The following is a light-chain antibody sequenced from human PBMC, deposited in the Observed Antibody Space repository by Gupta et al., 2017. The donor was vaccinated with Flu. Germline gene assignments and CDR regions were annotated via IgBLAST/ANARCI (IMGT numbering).Light chain of an antibody. CDR2: WAS. CDR3: QQFYTVPIT. CDR1: QSVLYSASNTNY. Sequence: DIVITQFPDSLAVSLGDTATINCKSSQSVLYSASNTNYLAWYQHKPGQPPKLLIYWASKRTSGVPDRFSGSGSETDFTLSISSLQAEDMAVYYCQQFYTVPITFGGGTKVEIK. J-gene: IGKJ4*02. V-gene: IGKV4-1*01.